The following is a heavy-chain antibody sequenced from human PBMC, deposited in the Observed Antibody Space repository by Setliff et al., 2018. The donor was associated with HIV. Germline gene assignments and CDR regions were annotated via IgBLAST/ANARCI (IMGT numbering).Heavy chain of an antibody. J-gene: IGHJ4*02. CDR3: ARVADRNYDFWSAYEY. CDR2: INHSGST. D-gene: IGHD3-3*01. CDR1: GGSFSDYY. V-gene: IGHV4-34*10. Sequence: PSETLSLTCAVYGGSFSDYYWSWIRQPPGKGLEWIGEINHSGSTNYNPSLKSRVTLTRDTSIATAYMELRSLTSDDTAVYYCARVADRNYDFWSAYEYWGQGTLVTVSS.